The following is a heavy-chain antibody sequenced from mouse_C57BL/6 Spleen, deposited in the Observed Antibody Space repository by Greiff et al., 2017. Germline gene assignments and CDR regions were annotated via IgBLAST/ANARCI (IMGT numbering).Heavy chain of an antibody. Sequence: VQLQQSGAELMKPGASVKLSCKATGYTFTGYWIEWVKQRPGHGLEWIGEILPGSGSTNYNDKFKGKATFTADTSSNTAYMQLSSLTPEDSAICYCARRVYYDYDGGLYYALDYWGQGTSVTVSS. CDR2: ILPGSGST. J-gene: IGHJ4*01. V-gene: IGHV1-9*01. CDR1: GYTFTGYW. D-gene: IGHD2-4*01. CDR3: ARRVYYDYDGGLYYALDY.